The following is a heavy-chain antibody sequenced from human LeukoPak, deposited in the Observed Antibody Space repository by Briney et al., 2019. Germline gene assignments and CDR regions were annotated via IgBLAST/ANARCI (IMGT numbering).Heavy chain of an antibody. J-gene: IGHJ4*02. Sequence: PGGSLRLSCAASGFTFSNSVVSWVRQAPGKGLEWVSSISSSSSYIYYADSVKGRFTISRDNAKNSLYLQMNSLRAEDTAVYYCARADFDYWGQGTLVTVSS. CDR2: ISSSSSYI. V-gene: IGHV3-21*01. CDR1: GFTFSNSV. CDR3: ARADFDY.